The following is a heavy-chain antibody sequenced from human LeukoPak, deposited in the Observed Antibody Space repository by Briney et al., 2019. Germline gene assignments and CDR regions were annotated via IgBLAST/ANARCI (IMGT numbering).Heavy chain of an antibody. V-gene: IGHV3-23*01. Sequence: GGSLRLSCGASGFTFSSYAMSWVGQAPGKGLKGVSAISGSGGSTYYADSVKGRFTISRDNSKNTLYLQMNSLRAEDTAVYYCAKDKAWDPTYYYDSSGYDYWGQGTLVTVSS. D-gene: IGHD3-22*01. J-gene: IGHJ4*02. CDR2: ISGSGGST. CDR1: GFTFSSYA. CDR3: AKDKAWDPTYYYDSSGYDY.